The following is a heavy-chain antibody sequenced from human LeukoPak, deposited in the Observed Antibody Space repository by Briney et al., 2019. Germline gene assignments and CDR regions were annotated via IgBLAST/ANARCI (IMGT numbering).Heavy chain of an antibody. V-gene: IGHV3-49*04. CDR1: GFPFSSYA. J-gene: IGHJ4*02. Sequence: GGSLRLSCSASGFPFSSYAMHWVRQAPGKGLEWVGFIRSQAYGGTTDYAASVKGRFTISRDDSKSIAYLQMNSLKTEDTAVYYCTQVSITGNTRGPFDYWGQGTLVTVSS. D-gene: IGHD1-7*01. CDR3: TQVSITGNTRGPFDY. CDR2: IRSQAYGGTT.